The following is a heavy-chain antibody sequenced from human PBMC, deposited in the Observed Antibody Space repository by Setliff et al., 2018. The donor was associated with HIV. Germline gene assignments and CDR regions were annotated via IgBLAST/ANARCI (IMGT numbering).Heavy chain of an antibody. Sequence: SQPLSLTCAISGDSVSSNTAAWNWIRQSPSRGLEWLGRTYYRSKWYYEYAVSVKGRVTINPDTSKNQFSLHLNSVTPGDTAVYYCARGGDWDDNYYMDVWGKGTTVTVSS. CDR2: TYYRSKWYY. J-gene: IGHJ6*03. CDR3: ARGGDWDDNYYMDV. V-gene: IGHV6-1*01. D-gene: IGHD1-1*01. CDR1: GDSVSSNTAA.